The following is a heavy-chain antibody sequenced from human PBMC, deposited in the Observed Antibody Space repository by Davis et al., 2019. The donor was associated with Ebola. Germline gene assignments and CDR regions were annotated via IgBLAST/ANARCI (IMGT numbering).Heavy chain of an antibody. V-gene: IGHV3-74*03. CDR3: AKDMYRPQYSSSWSYHHPSRDGIFDY. CDR1: GFTFTNAW. CDR2: INSDGRDA. D-gene: IGHD6-13*01. Sequence: GESLKISCAASGFTFTNAWMSWVRQAPGKGPVWVSRINSDGRDATYADSVKGRFTISRDNSKNTLYLQMNSLRAEDTAVYYCAKDMYRPQYSSSWSYHHPSRDGIFDYWGQGTLVTVSS. J-gene: IGHJ4*02.